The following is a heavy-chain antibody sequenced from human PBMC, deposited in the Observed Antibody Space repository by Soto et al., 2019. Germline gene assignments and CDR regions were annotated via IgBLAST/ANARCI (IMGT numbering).Heavy chain of an antibody. J-gene: IGHJ4*02. Sequence: SETLSLTCTVSGDAITSSSYFWSWIRQSPGRGLEYIGYTYYNGRTNYNPSLQSRVTISVDTSTSQFSLNLTSVTAGDTAVYYCARMSRTVNYCGQGIPVTVSS. D-gene: IGHD4-17*01. CDR3: ARMSRTVNY. CDR1: GDAITSSSYF. CDR2: TYYNGRT. V-gene: IGHV4-61*01.